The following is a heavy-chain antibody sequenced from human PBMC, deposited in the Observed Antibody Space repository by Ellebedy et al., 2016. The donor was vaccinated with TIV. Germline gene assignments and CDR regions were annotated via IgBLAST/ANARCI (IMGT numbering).Heavy chain of an antibody. J-gene: IGHJ4*02. V-gene: IGHV3-30*03. Sequence: GESLKISCAASGFTFSRYGMHWVRQAPGKGLEWVAFISYDGSNKYYADSMKGRFTISRDNSKNTLLLQMNSLRAEDTAIYYCARDFHLTGGSFLYVDYWGQGTLVTVSS. CDR3: ARDFHLTGGSFLYVDY. CDR2: ISYDGSNK. CDR1: GFTFSRYG. D-gene: IGHD2-2*02.